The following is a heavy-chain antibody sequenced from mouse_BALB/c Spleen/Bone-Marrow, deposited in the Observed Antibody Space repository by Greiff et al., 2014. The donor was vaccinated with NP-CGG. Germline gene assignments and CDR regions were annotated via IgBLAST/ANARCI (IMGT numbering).Heavy chain of an antibody. Sequence: VHLVESGPGLVQPSQSLSITCTVSGFSLTTYGVHWVRQSPGKGLEWLGVIWTGGSTDYNAAFISRLSISKDNSKSQVFFEMNSLQANDTAIYYCARNHRGYYFDYWGQGTTLTASS. D-gene: IGHD3-1*01. CDR3: ARNHRGYYFDY. CDR2: IWTGGST. CDR1: GFSLTTYG. V-gene: IGHV2-2*02. J-gene: IGHJ2*01.